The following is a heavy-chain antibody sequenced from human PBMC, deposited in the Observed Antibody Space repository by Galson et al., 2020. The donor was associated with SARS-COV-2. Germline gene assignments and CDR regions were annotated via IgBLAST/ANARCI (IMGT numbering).Heavy chain of an antibody. J-gene: IGHJ3*02. CDR1: GYSFINHW. CDR3: VKHWSTVKGAFDI. Sequence: HGESLKISCKGSGYSFINHWIGWVRQMPGKGLEWMGIIYPADSDTRYSPSFQGQVTMSADKSISTAYLRWSSLKASDTAIYYCVKHWSTVKGAFDIWGQGTTVTVSS. V-gene: IGHV5-51*01. CDR2: IYPADSDT. D-gene: IGHD4-17*01.